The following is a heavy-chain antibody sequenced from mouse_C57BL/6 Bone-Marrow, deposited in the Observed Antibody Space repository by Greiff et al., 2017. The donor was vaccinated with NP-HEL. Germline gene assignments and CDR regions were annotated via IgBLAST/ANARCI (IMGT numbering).Heavy chain of an antibody. CDR3: ARHAGLGKRFAY. D-gene: IGHD4-1*01. V-gene: IGHV5-6*01. CDR2: LSSGGSYT. CDR1: GFTFRSSG. J-gene: IGHJ3*01. Sequence: EVKLVESGGDLVKPGGSLKLSCAASGFTFRSSGLSFVRQTPDKRLEWVATLSSGGSYTYYPDSVKGRFTISRDNAKNTLYLQMSSLKSEDTAMYYCARHAGLGKRFAYRGQGTLVTVSA.